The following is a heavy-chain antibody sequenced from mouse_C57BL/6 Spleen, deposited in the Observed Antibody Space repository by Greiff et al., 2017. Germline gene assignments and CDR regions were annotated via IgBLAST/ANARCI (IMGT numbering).Heavy chain of an antibody. J-gene: IGHJ2*01. Sequence: QVQLKQPGAELVMPGASVKLSCKASGYTFTSYWMHWVKQRPGQGLEWIGEIDPSDSYTNYNQKFKGKSTLTVDKSSSTAYMQLSSLTSEDSAVYYSARRDYFDCWGQGTTLTVSS. CDR2: IDPSDSYT. CDR3: ARRDYFDC. CDR1: GYTFTSYW. V-gene: IGHV1-69*01.